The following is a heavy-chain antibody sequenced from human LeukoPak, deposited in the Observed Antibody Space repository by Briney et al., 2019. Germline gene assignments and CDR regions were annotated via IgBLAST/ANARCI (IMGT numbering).Heavy chain of an antibody. CDR3: ARDTFMGATRFDH. V-gene: IGHV3-7*01. Sequence: GGSLRLSCAASGFTFSNYWMSWVRQTPGKGLEWVAKIRPDAGEIYYVDSLKGRFIISRDNAKKSLYLQMNSLRVDDTAVYFCARDTFMGATRFDHWGQGTLVTVSS. D-gene: IGHD1-26*01. CDR2: IRPDAGEI. CDR1: GFTFSNYW. J-gene: IGHJ4*02.